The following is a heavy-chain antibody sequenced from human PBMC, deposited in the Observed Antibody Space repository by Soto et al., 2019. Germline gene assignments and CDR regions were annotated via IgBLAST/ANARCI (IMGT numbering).Heavy chain of an antibody. CDR2: ISPSGST. V-gene: IGHV4-30-2*01. CDR3: SRWLDP. J-gene: IGHJ5*02. Sequence: QLQLQESGSGLVKPSQTLSLTCAVCGGSITSGGYSWVWIRQPPGKGLEWIGYISPSGSTYYNPSLKSSVPISLDRSKNQCSLKLSSVSAADTAVYYCSRWLDPWGEGTLVTVSS. CDR1: GGSITSGGYS.